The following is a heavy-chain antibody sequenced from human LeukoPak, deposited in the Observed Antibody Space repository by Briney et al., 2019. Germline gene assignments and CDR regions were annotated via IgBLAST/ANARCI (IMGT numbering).Heavy chain of an antibody. D-gene: IGHD6-13*01. CDR1: GYNFTSYT. CDR3: ARDEGAPIAAANV. J-gene: IGHJ3*01. V-gene: IGHV1-18*01. CDR2: ISAYNGNT. Sequence: ASVKVSCKASGYNFTSYTISWVRQAPGQGLEWMGWISAYNGNTNYGQKLQGRVTMTTDTSTSTAYMELRSLRPDDTAVYYCARDEGAPIAAANVWGRGTMVTPSA.